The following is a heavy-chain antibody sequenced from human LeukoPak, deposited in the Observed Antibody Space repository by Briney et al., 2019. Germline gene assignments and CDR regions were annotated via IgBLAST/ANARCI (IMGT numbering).Heavy chain of an antibody. J-gene: IGHJ4*02. CDR3: AKGLRSTYDNFDY. D-gene: IGHD3-22*01. Sequence: GGSLRLSCAASGFTFSSYAMSWVRQAPGKGLEWVSAISGSGGSTYYAGSVKGRFTISRDNSKNTLYLQMNSLRAEDTAVYYCAKGLRSTYDNFDYWGQGTLVTVSS. V-gene: IGHV3-23*01. CDR2: ISGSGGST. CDR1: GFTFSSYA.